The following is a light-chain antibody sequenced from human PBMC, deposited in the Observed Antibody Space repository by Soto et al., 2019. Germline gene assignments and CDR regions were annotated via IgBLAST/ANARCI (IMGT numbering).Light chain of an antibody. CDR3: SSYTSSSTHDV. CDR2: DVS. CDR1: SSDVGGYNY. Sequence: QSALTQPASVSGSPGQSITISCTGTSSDVGGYNYVSWYQQHPGKAPKLMIYDVSNRPSGVSNRFSGSKSGNTASLTISGLQAEDDSDYYCSSYTSSSTHDVFGTGTPLTVL. J-gene: IGLJ1*01. V-gene: IGLV2-14*01.